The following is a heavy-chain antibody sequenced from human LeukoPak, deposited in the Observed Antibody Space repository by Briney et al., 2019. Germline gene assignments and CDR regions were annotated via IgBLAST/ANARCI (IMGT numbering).Heavy chain of an antibody. CDR1: GGTFSSYA. V-gene: IGHV1-69*05. CDR3: ATDDVVATREN. CDR2: IIPIFGKA. Sequence: LVKVSCKASGGTFSSYAISWVRQAPGQGVEWMGRIIPIFGKANYAQKFQGRVTITTDESTSTAYMELSSLRSEDTAVYYCATDDVVATRENWGQGTLVTVS. D-gene: IGHD5-12*01. J-gene: IGHJ4*02.